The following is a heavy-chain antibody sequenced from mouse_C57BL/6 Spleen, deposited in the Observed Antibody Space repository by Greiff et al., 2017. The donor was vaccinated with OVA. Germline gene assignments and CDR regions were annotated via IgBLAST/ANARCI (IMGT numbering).Heavy chain of an antibody. CDR2: IDPENGDT. J-gene: IGHJ3*01. CDR1: GFNIKDDY. D-gene: IGHD2-4*01. CDR3: TTPFYYDCDGFAY. V-gene: IGHV14-4*01. Sequence: EVQLQQSGAELVRPGASVKLSCTASGFNIKDDYMHWVKQRPEQGLEWIGWIDPENGDTEYASKFQGKATITADTSSNTAYLQLSSLTSEDTAVDYCTTPFYYDCDGFAYWGQGTLVTVSA.